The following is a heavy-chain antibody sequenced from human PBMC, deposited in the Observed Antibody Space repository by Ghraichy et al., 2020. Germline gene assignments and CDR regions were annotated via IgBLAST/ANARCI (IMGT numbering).Heavy chain of an antibody. J-gene: IGHJ4*02. CDR2: IYTSGSS. V-gene: IGHV4-4*07. D-gene: IGHD3-22*01. CDR3: ARFYYDHSGYYFDY. Sequence: SETLSLTCTVSGGSISSYYWNWIRQPAGKGLEWIGRIYTSGSSDYNPSLKSRVTMSVDTYKNQFYLKLSSVTAADTAVYYCARFYYDHSGYYFDYWGQGTLVTVSS. CDR1: GGSISSYY.